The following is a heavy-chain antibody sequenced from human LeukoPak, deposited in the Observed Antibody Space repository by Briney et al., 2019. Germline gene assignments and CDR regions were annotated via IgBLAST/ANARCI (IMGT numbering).Heavy chain of an antibody. J-gene: IGHJ3*02. CDR2: INHSGST. V-gene: IGHV4-34*01. D-gene: IGHD3-22*01. CDR1: GGSFSGYY. Sequence: PSETLSLTCAVYGGSFSGYYWSWIRQPPGKGLEWIGEINHSGSTNYNPSLKSRVTISVDTSKNQFSLKLSSVTAADTAVYYCARRGRRFGYYDSRTEAFDIWGQGTMVTVSS. CDR3: ARRGRRFGYYDSRTEAFDI.